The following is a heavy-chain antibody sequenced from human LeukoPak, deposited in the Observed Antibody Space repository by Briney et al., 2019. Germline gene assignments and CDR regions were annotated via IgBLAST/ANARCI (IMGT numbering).Heavy chain of an antibody. D-gene: IGHD3-22*01. J-gene: IGHJ6*02. CDR2: ISAYNGNT. CDR3: ARDYYLEGGSLTTYGMDV. Sequence: ASVKVSCKASGYTFTSYGISWVRQAPGQGLEWMGWISAYNGNTNYAQKLQGRVTMTTDTSTSTAYMELRSLRSDDTAVYYCARDYYLEGGSLTTYGMDVWGQGTTVTVSS. V-gene: IGHV1-18*01. CDR1: GYTFTSYG.